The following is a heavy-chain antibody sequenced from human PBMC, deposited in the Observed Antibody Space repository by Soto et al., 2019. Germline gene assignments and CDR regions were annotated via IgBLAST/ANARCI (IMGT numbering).Heavy chain of an antibody. J-gene: IGHJ4*02. V-gene: IGHV3-23*01. Sequence: EVQLLESGGGLAQPGGSLRLSCVASGFTFSNYAMSWVRLAPGKGLEWVSTISGGGDSTDYADSVKGRFTISRDNSKKTEDLQRNSLIAENTAVYYWAKDGVGHIGSLDHFDFWGQGTLVTVSS. CDR2: ISGGGDST. D-gene: IGHD1-26*01. CDR1: GFTFSNYA. CDR3: AKDGVGHIGSLDHFDF.